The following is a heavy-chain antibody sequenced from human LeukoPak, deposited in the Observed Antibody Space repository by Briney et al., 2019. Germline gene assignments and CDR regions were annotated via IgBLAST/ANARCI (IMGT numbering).Heavy chain of an antibody. CDR2: IIPILGIA. CDR3: ARANRTIYYYYGMDV. V-gene: IGHV1-69*04. Sequence: SVKVSCKASGGTFSIYAISWVRQAPGQGLEWMGRIIPILGIANYAQKFQGRVTITADKSTSTAYMELSSLRSEDTAVYYCARANRTIYYYYGMDVWGQGTTVTVSS. D-gene: IGHD2-8*01. J-gene: IGHJ6*02. CDR1: GGTFSIYA.